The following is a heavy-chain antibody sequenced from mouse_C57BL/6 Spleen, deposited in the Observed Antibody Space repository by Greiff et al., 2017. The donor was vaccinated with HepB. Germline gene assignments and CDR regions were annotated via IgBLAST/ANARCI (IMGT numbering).Heavy chain of an antibody. D-gene: IGHD1-1*01. J-gene: IGHJ1*03. V-gene: IGHV5-17*01. Sequence: EVMLVESGGGLVKPGGSLKLSCAASGFTFSDYGMHWVRQAPEKGLEWVAYISSGSSTIYYADTVKGRFTISRDNAKNTLFLQMTSLRSEDTAMYYCARPYYGSSDDYFDVWGTGTTVTVSS. CDR3: ARPYYGSSDDYFDV. CDR2: ISSGSSTI. CDR1: GFTFSDYG.